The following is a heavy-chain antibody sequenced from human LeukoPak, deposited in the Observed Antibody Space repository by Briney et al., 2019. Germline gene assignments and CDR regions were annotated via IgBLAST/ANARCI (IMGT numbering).Heavy chain of an antibody. J-gene: IGHJ5*02. CDR2: IYYSGST. Sequence: SETLSLTCTVSGGSISSSSYYWGWIRQPPGKGLEWIGSIYYSGSTYYNPSLKSRFTISVDTSKNQFSLKLSSVTAADTAVYYCARDVSGIAAALNWFDPWGQGTLVTVSS. D-gene: IGHD6-13*01. V-gene: IGHV4-39*02. CDR3: ARDVSGIAAALNWFDP. CDR1: GGSISSSSYY.